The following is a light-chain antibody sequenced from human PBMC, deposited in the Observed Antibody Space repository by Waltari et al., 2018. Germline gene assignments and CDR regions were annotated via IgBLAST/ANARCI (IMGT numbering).Light chain of an antibody. CDR1: QSISSY. J-gene: IGKJ2*01. V-gene: IGKV1-39*01. Sequence: DIQMTQSPSSLSASVGDRVTITCRASQSISSYLNWYQQKPGKAPKLLIYAASSLQSGVPSRFRGSGYGTDFTLTISCLQPEDFATYYCQQSYSTLLTFGQGTKLEIK. CDR3: QQSYSTLLT. CDR2: AAS.